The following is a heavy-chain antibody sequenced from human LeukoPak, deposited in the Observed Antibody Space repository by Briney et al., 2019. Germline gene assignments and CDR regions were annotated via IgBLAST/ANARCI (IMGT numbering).Heavy chain of an antibody. V-gene: IGHV4-34*01. J-gene: IGHJ6*03. CDR1: GGSFSGYY. D-gene: IGHD6-19*01. Sequence: SETLSLTCAVYGGSFSGYYWSWIRQPPGKGLEWIGEINHSGSTNYNPSLKSRVTISVDTSKSQFSLKLSSVTAADTAVYYCARHRRGAVAGPPHYYYYYMDVWGKGTTVTISS. CDR3: ARHRRGAVAGPPHYYYYYMDV. CDR2: INHSGST.